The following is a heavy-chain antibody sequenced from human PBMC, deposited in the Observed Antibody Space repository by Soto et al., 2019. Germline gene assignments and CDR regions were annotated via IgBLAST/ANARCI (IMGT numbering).Heavy chain of an antibody. Sequence: QVQLVQSGAEVKAPGASVKVACKTSGYTFTNYFVHWVRQAPGQGLEWMGAINPGNRITNYALKFQGRVTMTRDTSTNTVYLEWSSLRSEDTAVYSCAKDPNYYDFWAGSYYYHGMDVWGQGTTVTVSS. J-gene: IGHJ6*02. CDR3: AKDPNYYDFWAGSYYYHGMDV. CDR2: INPGNRIT. V-gene: IGHV1-46*01. CDR1: GYTFTNYF. D-gene: IGHD3-3*01.